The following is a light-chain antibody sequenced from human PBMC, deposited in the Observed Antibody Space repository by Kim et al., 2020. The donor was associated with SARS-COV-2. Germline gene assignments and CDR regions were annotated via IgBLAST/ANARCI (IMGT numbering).Light chain of an antibody. CDR1: QTVLSNSNNKNS. V-gene: IGKV4-1*01. CDR2: WAS. Sequence: IVMTQSPDSLAVSLGERATINCKSSQTVLSNSNNKNSLAWYQQKPGQPPKLLIYWASTRESGVPDRFSGSGSGTDFTLTISSLQAEDVAMYYCQQYYRAPLTFGGGTKVDIK. J-gene: IGKJ4*01. CDR3: QQYYRAPLT.